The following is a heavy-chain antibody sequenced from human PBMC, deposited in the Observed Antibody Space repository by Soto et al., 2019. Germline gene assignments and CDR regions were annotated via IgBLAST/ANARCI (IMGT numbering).Heavy chain of an antibody. CDR3: AAGGGLPRYY. D-gene: IGHD5-12*01. V-gene: IGHV4-30-2*01. CDR2: IYHSGST. Sequence: SETLSLTCTVSGGSISSGGYSWSWIRQPPGKGLEWIGYIYHSGSTYYNPSLKSRVTISVDRSKNQFSLKLSSVTAADTAVYYCAAGGGLPRYYWGQGTLVTAPQ. CDR1: GGSISSGGYS. J-gene: IGHJ4*02.